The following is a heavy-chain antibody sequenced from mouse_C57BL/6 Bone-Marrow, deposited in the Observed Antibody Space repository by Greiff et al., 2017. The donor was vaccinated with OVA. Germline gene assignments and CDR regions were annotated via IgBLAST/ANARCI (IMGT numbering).Heavy chain of an antibody. D-gene: IGHD2-2*01. CDR2: GQGLEWIG. J-gene: IGHJ4*01. V-gene: IGHV1-87*01. Sequence: QVQLKESGPELARPWASVKISCPAFYTFSRRVHFAIRDTNYWMQWVKQRPGQGLEWIGAIYPGIGGTSFNQKFKGKATLTAEKSVSTAYMQLSSLTSDDSAVYYCALIYYGYDYYAMDYWGQGTSVTVSS. CDR3: SDDSAVYYCALIYYGYDYYAMDY. CDR1: YTFSRRVH.